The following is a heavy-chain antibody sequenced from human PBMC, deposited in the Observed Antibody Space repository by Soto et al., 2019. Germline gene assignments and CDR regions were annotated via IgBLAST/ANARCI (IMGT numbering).Heavy chain of an antibody. CDR1: GFTFRSYS. V-gene: IGHV3-23*01. J-gene: IGHJ4*02. D-gene: IGHD6-19*01. CDR2: ISGSGGST. CDR3: AKEGLYSSGWYGLVGY. Sequence: GGSQILSCGASGFTFRSYSMSWVRQATGKGLEWVSAISGSGGSTYYADSVKGRFTISRDNSKNTLYLQMNSLRAEDTAVYYCAKEGLYSSGWYGLVGYWGQGTLVTVSS.